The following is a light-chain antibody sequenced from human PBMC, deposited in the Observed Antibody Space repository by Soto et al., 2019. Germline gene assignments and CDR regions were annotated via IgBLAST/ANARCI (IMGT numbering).Light chain of an antibody. CDR3: RQLTSYPIT. J-gene: IGKJ5*01. V-gene: IGKV1-9*01. CDR1: QGISNY. CDR2: TAS. Sequence: DIQLSQSPSFLSASVGDRVTITCRASQGISNYLAWYQRKPGKAPKLLISTASILQSGVPSRFSGSGSGTEFTLTISSLQPEDFATYYCRQLTSYPITFGQGTRLEIK.